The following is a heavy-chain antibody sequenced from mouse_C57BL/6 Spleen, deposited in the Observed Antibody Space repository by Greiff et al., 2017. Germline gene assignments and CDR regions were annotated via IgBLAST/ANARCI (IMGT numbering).Heavy chain of an antibody. Sequence: VQLQQSGAELVKPGASVKLSCKASGYTFTSYWMQWVKQRPGQGLEWIGEIDPSDSYTNYNQKFKGKATLTVDTSSSTAYMQLSSLTSEDSAVYYCARGGYYGKKKDYFDYWGQGTTLTVSS. CDR1: GYTFTSYW. CDR2: IDPSDSYT. CDR3: ARGGYYGKKKDYFDY. V-gene: IGHV1-50*01. J-gene: IGHJ2*01. D-gene: IGHD2-1*01.